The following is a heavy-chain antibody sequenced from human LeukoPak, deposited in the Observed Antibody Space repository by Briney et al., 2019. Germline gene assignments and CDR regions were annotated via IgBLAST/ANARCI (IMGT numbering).Heavy chain of an antibody. CDR2: INPNGGGT. J-gene: IGHJ4*02. V-gene: IGHV1-2*02. Sequence: ASVKVSCKASGYTFTSYGISWVRQAPGQGLEWMGWINPNGGGTNYAQKFQGRVTMTRDTSISTAYMELSRLRSDDTAVYYCARGDRQTTYYDILTGYLLLDYWGQGTLVTVSS. CDR3: ARGDRQTTYYDILTGYLLLDY. D-gene: IGHD3-9*01. CDR1: GYTFTSYG.